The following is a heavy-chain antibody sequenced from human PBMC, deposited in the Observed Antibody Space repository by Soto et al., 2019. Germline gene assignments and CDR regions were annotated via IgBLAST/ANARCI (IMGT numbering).Heavy chain of an antibody. CDR2: ISGSGGNT. Sequence: EVQLLESGGGLVQPGGSLRLSCAASGFTFSSYAMSWVRQAPGKGLEWVSAISGSGGNTYYADSVKGRFTISRDNSKNTLYLQMNSLRAEDTAVYFCAKDRIAVAGTEYYFDYWGQGTLVTVSS. CDR3: AKDRIAVAGTEYYFDY. CDR1: GFTFSSYA. J-gene: IGHJ4*02. D-gene: IGHD6-19*01. V-gene: IGHV3-23*01.